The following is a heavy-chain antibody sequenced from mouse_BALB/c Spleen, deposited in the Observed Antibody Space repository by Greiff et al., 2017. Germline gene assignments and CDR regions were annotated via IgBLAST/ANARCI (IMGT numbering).Heavy chain of an antibody. D-gene: IGHD1-1*01. V-gene: IGHV1S137*01. CDR2: ISTYYGDA. CDR3: ARSGGSSLDY. J-gene: IGHJ2*01. CDR1: GYTFTDYA. Sequence: QVQLQQSGAELVRPGVSVKISCKGSGYTFTDYAMHWVKQSHAKSLEWIGVISTYYGDASYNQKFKGKATMTVDKSSSTAYMELARLTSEDSAIYYCARSGGSSLDYWGQGTTLTVSS.